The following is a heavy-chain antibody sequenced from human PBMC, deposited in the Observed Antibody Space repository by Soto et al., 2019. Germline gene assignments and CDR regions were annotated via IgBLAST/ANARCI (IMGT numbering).Heavy chain of an antibody. Sequence: NPSETLSLTCTASGGSVSSGSYYWSWIRQPPGKGLEWIGYIYYSGSTNYNPSLKSRVTISVDTSKNQFSLKLSSVTAADTAVYYCARDSKPTIPEVYYYYGMDVWGQGTTVTVSS. D-gene: IGHD1-1*01. CDR2: IYYSGST. J-gene: IGHJ6*02. V-gene: IGHV4-61*01. CDR3: ARDSKPTIPEVYYYYGMDV. CDR1: GGSVSSGSYY.